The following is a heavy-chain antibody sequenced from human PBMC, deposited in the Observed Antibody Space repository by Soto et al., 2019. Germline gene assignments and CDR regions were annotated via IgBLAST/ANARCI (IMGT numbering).Heavy chain of an antibody. CDR3: ARGADYDFWSGDGGFDP. CDR1: GYTFSSYY. V-gene: IGHV1-46*01. CDR2: INPSGGT. J-gene: IGHJ5*02. D-gene: IGHD3-3*01. Sequence: ASVKVSCKASGYTFSSYYMHWVRQAPGQGREWMGIINPSGGTTYAQKFQGRISMTRDTSTTTVYMELSSLRSEDTAVYYCARGADYDFWSGDGGFDPWGQGTLVTVSS.